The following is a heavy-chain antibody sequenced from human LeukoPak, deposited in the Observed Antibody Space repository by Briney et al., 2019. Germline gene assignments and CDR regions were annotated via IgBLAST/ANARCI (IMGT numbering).Heavy chain of an antibody. Sequence: GASVKVSCKASGYTFTSYAMNWVRQAPGQGLEWMGWINTNTGNPTYAQGFTGRFVFSLDTSVSTAYLQISSLKAEDTAVYYCARVRSGSYYSYDAFDIWGQGTMVTVSS. V-gene: IGHV7-4-1*02. D-gene: IGHD1-26*01. J-gene: IGHJ3*02. CDR3: ARVRSGSYYSYDAFDI. CDR1: GYTFTSYA. CDR2: INTNTGNP.